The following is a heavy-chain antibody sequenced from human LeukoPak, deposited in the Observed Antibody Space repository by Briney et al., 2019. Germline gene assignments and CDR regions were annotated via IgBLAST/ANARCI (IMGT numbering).Heavy chain of an antibody. Sequence: GGSLRLSCAASGFTFSSYGMRWVRQAPGKGLGWVAIIWYDGSNEYYADSVKGRFTISRDNSKNTLYLQMNSLRAEDTAVYYCARALWPYYFDYWGQGTLVTVSS. D-gene: IGHD2-21*01. V-gene: IGHV3-33*01. CDR3: ARALWPYYFDY. CDR2: IWYDGSNE. CDR1: GFTFSSYG. J-gene: IGHJ4*02.